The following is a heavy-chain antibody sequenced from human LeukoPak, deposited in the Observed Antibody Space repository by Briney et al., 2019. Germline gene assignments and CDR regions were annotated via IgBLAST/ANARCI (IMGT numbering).Heavy chain of an antibody. D-gene: IGHD6-13*01. CDR1: GFTFSSYG. CDR3: AKDGEQQLVIGAFYYYGMDV. J-gene: IGHJ6*02. CDR2: ISYDGSNK. V-gene: IGHV3-30*18. Sequence: GGSLRLSCAASGFTFSSYGMHWVRQAPGKGLEWVAVISYDGSNKYYADSVKGRFTISRDNSTNTLYLQMNSLRAEDTAVYYCAKDGEQQLVIGAFYYYGMDVWGQGTTVTVSS.